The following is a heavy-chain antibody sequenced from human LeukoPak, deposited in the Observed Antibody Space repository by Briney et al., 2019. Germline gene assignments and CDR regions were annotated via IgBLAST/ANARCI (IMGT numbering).Heavy chain of an antibody. V-gene: IGHV1-3*01. CDR3: ARSYSSGWYVYYYYGMDV. Sequence: ASVKVSCKASGYTFTSYAMHWVRQAPGQRLEWMGWINAGNGNTKYSQKFQGRVTITRDTSASTAYMELSSLRSGDTAVYYCARSYSSGWYVYYYYGMDVWGQGTTVTVSS. D-gene: IGHD6-19*01. CDR2: INAGNGNT. CDR1: GYTFTSYA. J-gene: IGHJ6*02.